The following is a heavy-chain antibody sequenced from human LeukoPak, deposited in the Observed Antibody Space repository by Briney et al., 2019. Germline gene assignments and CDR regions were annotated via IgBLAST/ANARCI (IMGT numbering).Heavy chain of an antibody. J-gene: IGHJ4*02. CDR2: IGTYNGNT. CDR1: GFTFTTYG. D-gene: IGHD6-13*01. Sequence: GASVKVSCKASGFTFTTYGISWVRQAPGQGLEWMGWIGTYNGNTNYAQKLQGRVTMTTDTSTSTAYMELRSLRSDDTAVYYCARGTSSSNWYLGSWGQGTLVTVSS. CDR3: ARGTSSSNWYLGS. V-gene: IGHV1-18*01.